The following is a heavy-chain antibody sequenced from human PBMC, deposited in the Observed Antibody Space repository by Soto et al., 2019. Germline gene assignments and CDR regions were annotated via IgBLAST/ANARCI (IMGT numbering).Heavy chain of an antibody. V-gene: IGHV1-69*13. D-gene: IGHD3-22*01. CDR1: GCTFSSYA. CDR3: ARGEYFIRYYYDSSGYYQYYYYGMDV. J-gene: IGHJ6*02. Sequence: GASVKVSCKASGCTFSSYAISCVRQAPGQVLEWMGGIIPIFGTANYAQKFQGRVTITADESTSTAYMELSSLRSEDTAVYYCARGEYFIRYYYDSSGYYQYYYYGMDVWGQGTTVTVSS. CDR2: IIPIFGTA.